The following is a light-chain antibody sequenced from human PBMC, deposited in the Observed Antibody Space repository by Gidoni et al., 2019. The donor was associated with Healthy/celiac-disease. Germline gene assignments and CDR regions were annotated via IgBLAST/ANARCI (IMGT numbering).Light chain of an antibody. CDR2: GAS. CDR1: QSVSSSY. V-gene: IGKV3-20*01. J-gene: IGKJ1*01. CDR3: QQYGSSPVT. Sequence: EIVLTQSPGTLSLSPGERATLSVRASQSVSSSYLAWYQQKPGQAPRLLIYGASSRATGIPDRFSGSGSGTDFTLTISRLEPEDFAVYYCQQYGSSPVTFGQXTKVEIK.